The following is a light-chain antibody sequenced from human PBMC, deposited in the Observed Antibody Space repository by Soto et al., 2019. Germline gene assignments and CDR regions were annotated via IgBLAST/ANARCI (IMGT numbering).Light chain of an antibody. Sequence: DIQMTQSPSSLSASVGDRVTITCRASQRISSYVNWFHHKPGKAPKLLIYGASISQSGVPSRFSGSGSGTDFTLTISNLQPEDLATYYCQQSYNNPRTFGQGTKVEIK. CDR1: QRISSY. J-gene: IGKJ1*01. CDR2: GAS. V-gene: IGKV1-39*01. CDR3: QQSYNNPRT.